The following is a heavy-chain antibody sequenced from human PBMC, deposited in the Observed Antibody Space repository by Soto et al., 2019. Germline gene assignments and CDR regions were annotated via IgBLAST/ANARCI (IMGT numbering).Heavy chain of an antibody. V-gene: IGHV4-34*01. CDR3: ARTGYGSGSYYKRRGWFDP. Sequence: SETLSLTCAVYGGSFSGYYWSWIRQPPGKGLEWIGEINHSGSTNYNPSLKSRVTISVDTSKNQFSLKLSSVTAADTAVYYCARTGYGSGSYYKRRGWFDPWGQGALVNVSS. D-gene: IGHD3-10*01. J-gene: IGHJ5*02. CDR1: GGSFSGYY. CDR2: INHSGST.